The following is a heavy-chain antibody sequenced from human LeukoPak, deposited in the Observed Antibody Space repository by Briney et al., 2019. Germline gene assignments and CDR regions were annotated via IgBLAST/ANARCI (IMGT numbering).Heavy chain of an antibody. CDR2: IKSKTDGGTT. J-gene: IGHJ4*02. Sequence: PGGSLRLSCAASGFTFSSYGMHWVRQAPGKGLEWVGRIKSKTDGGTTDYAAPVKGRFTISRDDSKNTLYLQMNSLKTEDTAVYYCTTDYYDSSGYPDCWGQGTLVTVSS. CDR3: TTDYYDSSGYPDC. D-gene: IGHD3-22*01. V-gene: IGHV3-15*01. CDR1: GFTFSSYG.